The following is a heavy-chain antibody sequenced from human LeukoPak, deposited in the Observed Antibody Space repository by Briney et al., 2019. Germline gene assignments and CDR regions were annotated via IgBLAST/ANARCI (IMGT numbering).Heavy chain of an antibody. J-gene: IGHJ4*02. D-gene: IGHD5-18*01. CDR3: ARWIQLWSYSDY. V-gene: IGHV3-21*01. CDR2: ISSSSSYI. CDR1: GFTFSSYS. Sequence: GGSLRLSCAASGFTFSSYSMNWVRQAPGKGLEWVSSISSSSSYIYYADSVKGRFTISRDNAKNSLYLQMNSLRAEDTAVYYCARWIQLWSYSDYWGQGTLVTVSS.